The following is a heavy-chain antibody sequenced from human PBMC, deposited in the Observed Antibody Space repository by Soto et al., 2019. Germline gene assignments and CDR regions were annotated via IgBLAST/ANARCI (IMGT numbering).Heavy chain of an antibody. CDR2: INTNTGNP. D-gene: IGHD2-15*01. CDR3: ARGRCSGGSCYSLDDWFDP. Sequence: ASVKVSCKASGYTFTSYAMNWVRQAPGQGLEWMGWINTNTGNPTYAQGFTGRFVFSLDTSVSTAYLQICSLKAEDTAVYYCARGRCSGGSCYSLDDWFDPWRQGTLVPVSS. J-gene: IGHJ5*02. CDR1: GYTFTSYA. V-gene: IGHV7-4-1*01.